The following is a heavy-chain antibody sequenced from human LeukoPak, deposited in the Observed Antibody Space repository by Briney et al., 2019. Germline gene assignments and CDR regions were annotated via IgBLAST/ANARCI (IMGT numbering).Heavy chain of an antibody. CDR3: TTDFWSGYAYYYYMDV. V-gene: IGHV3-15*01. CDR2: IKSKTDGGTT. J-gene: IGHJ6*03. Sequence: SGGSLRLSCVVSGLTFSNVWMSWVRQAPGKGLEWVGRIKSKTDGGTTDYAAPVEGRFTISRDDSKNTLYLQMNSLKTEDTAVYYCTTDFWSGYAYYYYMDVWGKGTTVTVSS. CDR1: GLTFSNVW. D-gene: IGHD3-3*01.